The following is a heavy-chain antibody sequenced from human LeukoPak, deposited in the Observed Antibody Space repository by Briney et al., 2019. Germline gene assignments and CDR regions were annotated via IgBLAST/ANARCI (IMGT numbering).Heavy chain of an antibody. D-gene: IGHD1-14*01. Sequence: ASVKVSCKASGYTFTSYAISWVRQAPGHGLELMGWISAYNGNTNYAQKLQGRVTMTTDTSTSTAYMELRSLRSDDTAVYYCARGTTGGHIDYWGQGTLVTVSS. CDR1: GYTFTSYA. J-gene: IGHJ4*02. V-gene: IGHV1-18*01. CDR2: ISAYNGNT. CDR3: ARGTTGGHIDY.